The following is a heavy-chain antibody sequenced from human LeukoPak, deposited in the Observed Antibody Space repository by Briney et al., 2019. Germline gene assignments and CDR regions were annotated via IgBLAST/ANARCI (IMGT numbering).Heavy chain of an antibody. CDR2: IWYDGSNK. J-gene: IGHJ4*02. D-gene: IGHD3-10*01. V-gene: IGHV3-30*02. Sequence: PGGSLRLSCVASGFTFSSYGMHWVRQAPGKGLEWVAFIWYDGSNKNYADSVKGRFTISRDNSKNSVYVQMNSLRADDTAVYFCAKEEWFRFDIWGQGTSVTVSS. CDR3: AKEEWFRFDI. CDR1: GFTFSSYG.